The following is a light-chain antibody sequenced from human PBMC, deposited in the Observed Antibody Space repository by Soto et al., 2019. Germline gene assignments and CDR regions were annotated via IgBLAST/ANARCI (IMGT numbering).Light chain of an antibody. CDR1: QSVRRW. Sequence: DIQMTQSPSTLSASVGDRVTITCRASQSVRRWLAWYQQKPGQAPKLLIYDASSLQSGVPSRFSGSGSGAEFTLTISSLQPDDFATYYCQHYYSYSYSFGQGTKLEIK. CDR2: DAS. J-gene: IGKJ2*03. V-gene: IGKV1-5*01. CDR3: QHYYSYSYS.